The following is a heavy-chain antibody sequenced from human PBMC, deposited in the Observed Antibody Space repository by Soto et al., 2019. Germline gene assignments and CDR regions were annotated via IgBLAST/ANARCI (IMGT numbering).Heavy chain of an antibody. CDR2: ISGSGGST. V-gene: IGHV3-23*01. J-gene: IGHJ6*02. Sequence: PGGSLRLSCAASGFTFSSYAMSWVRQAPGKGLEWVSAISGSGGSTYYADSVKGRFTISRDNSKNTLYLQMNSLRAEDTAVYYCAKDPGIAAAGSFYYYYGMDVWGQGTTVTVSS. CDR3: AKDPGIAAAGSFYYYYGMDV. CDR1: GFTFSSYA. D-gene: IGHD6-13*01.